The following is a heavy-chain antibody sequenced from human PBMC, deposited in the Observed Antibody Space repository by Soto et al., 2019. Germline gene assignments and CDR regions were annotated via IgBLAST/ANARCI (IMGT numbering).Heavy chain of an antibody. CDR2: IIPIFGTA. V-gene: IGHV1-69*13. D-gene: IGHD3-22*01. CDR1: GGTFSSYA. J-gene: IGHJ6*02. CDR3: SSPPQTRLYDISGYYYKPPNYYYYGMDV. Sequence: ASVKVSCKASGGTFSSYAISWVRQAPGQGLEWMGGIIPIFGTANYAQKFQGRVTITADESTSTAYMELSSLRSEDTAVYYCSSPPQTRLYDISGYYYKPPNYYYYGMDVWGQGTTVTVSS.